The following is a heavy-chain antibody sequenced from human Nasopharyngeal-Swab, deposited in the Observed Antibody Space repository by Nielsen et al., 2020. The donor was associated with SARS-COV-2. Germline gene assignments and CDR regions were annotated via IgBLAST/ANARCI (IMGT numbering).Heavy chain of an antibody. Sequence: ASVKVSCKASGYTFTGYYMHWVRQAPGQGLEWMGWINPNSGGTNYAQKFQGWVTMTRDTSISTAYMELSRLRSDDTAVYYCARDRVGAHYYYYGMDVWGQGTTVTVSS. J-gene: IGHJ6*02. CDR1: GYTFTGYY. CDR3: ARDRVGAHYYYYGMDV. V-gene: IGHV1-2*04. CDR2: INPNSGGT. D-gene: IGHD1-26*01.